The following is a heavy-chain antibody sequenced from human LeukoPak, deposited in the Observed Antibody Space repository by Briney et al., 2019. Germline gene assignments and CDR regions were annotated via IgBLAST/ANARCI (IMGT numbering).Heavy chain of an antibody. J-gene: IGHJ4*02. CDR3: AIDLYASGSRTTDLDY. D-gene: IGHD3-10*01. CDR1: GFTFSTYW. V-gene: IGHV3-7*01. Sequence: GGSLRLSCAASGFTFSTYWMNWVRQAPGKGLEWVANIKPDGSDMYYVDSVKGRFTVSRDNARNSLYLQMNSLRAEDTAVYYCAIDLYASGSRTTDLDYWGQGTLVTVSS. CDR2: IKPDGSDM.